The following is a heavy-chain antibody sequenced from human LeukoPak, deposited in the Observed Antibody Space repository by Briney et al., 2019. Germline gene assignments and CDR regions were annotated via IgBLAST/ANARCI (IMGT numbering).Heavy chain of an antibody. Sequence: SETLSLTCTVSGGSISSYYWSWIRQPAGKGLEWIGRIYTSGSTNYNPSLKSRVTMSVDTSKNQFSLKLSSVTAADTAVYYCARGIAVARDRYNWFDPWGQGTLVTVSS. D-gene: IGHD6-19*01. CDR3: ARGIAVARDRYNWFDP. V-gene: IGHV4-4*07. CDR1: GGSISSYY. J-gene: IGHJ5*02. CDR2: IYTSGST.